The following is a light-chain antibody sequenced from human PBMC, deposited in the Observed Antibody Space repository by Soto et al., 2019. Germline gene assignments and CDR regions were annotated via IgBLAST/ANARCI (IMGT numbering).Light chain of an antibody. V-gene: IGKV3-20*01. Sequence: EIVLTQSPATLSLYPGERATLSCRASQSVRSNHLAWYQQKPGQAPSLLIYDASSRATGIPDRFSGSGSGTDFTLTISRLEPEDFAVYYCQQYGSSPRTFGRGTKLEI. CDR2: DAS. CDR1: QSVRSNH. CDR3: QQYGSSPRT. J-gene: IGKJ2*01.